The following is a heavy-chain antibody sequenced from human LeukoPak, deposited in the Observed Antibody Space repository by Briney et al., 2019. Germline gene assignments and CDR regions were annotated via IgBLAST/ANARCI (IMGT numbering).Heavy chain of an antibody. J-gene: IGHJ5*02. V-gene: IGHV4-4*07. CDR3: ARGRSSSWYDDWFEP. Sequence: PSETLSLTCTVSGVSISSYYWSWLRQPPGKGLEWVGRIYSSGSTTYNPSPKRRVTTSVDTTNNQFSLKLSSVTAAETAVYFCARGRSSSWYDDWFEPCGQGALVTVSS. CDR2: IYSSGST. D-gene: IGHD6-13*01. CDR1: GVSISSYY.